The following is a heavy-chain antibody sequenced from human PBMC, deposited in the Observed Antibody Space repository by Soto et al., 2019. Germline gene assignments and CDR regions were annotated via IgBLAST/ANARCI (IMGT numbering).Heavy chain of an antibody. CDR2: ISSSSSTI. CDR3: ARHKILLGGDGALLNYYDLWYHSAMDV. Sequence: GGSLRLSCAASGFSFSDYEMDWVRQAPGKGLEWVSYISSSSSTIYYAASVKGRFTISRDNAKNSLSLQMNNLRAEDTAVYYCARHKILLGGDGALLNYYDLWYHSAMDVWGQGTTVTVSS. V-gene: IGHV3-48*03. J-gene: IGHJ6*02. D-gene: IGHD3-16*01. CDR1: GFSFSDYE.